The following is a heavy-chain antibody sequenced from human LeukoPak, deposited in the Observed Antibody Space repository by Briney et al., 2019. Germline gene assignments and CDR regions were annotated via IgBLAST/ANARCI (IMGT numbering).Heavy chain of an antibody. D-gene: IGHD5-24*01. V-gene: IGHV3-20*04. CDR2: INWNGGST. CDR3: ANGGRDGYNFLSDY. Sequence: PGGSLRLSCAASGFTFDDYGMSWVRPAPGKGLEWVSGINWNGGSTDYADSVKGRFTISRNNSKNTLYLQMNSLRAEDTAVYYCANGGRDGYNFLSDYWGQGTLVTVSS. J-gene: IGHJ4*02. CDR1: GFTFDDYG.